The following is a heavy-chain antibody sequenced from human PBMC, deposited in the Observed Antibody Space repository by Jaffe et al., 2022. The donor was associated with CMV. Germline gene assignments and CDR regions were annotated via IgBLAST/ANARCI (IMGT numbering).Heavy chain of an antibody. CDR3: AREERDVLREDKYANQL. CDR2: YIPALSLT. Sequence: QVPLVQSGAEMKKPGSSVRVSCRAARGTFSYYAISWVRQAPGQGLEWMGRYIPALSLTNSAQKFQDRLTFTADRSAITAYMDLRSLTSEDTAVYYCAREERDVLREDKYANQLWGQGTLVTVSP. CDR1: RGTFSYYA. J-gene: IGHJ1*01. V-gene: IGHV1-69*09. D-gene: IGHD2-8*01.